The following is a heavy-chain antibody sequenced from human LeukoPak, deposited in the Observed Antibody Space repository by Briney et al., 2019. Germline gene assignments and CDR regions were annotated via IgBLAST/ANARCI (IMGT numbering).Heavy chain of an antibody. D-gene: IGHD2-15*01. CDR1: GFTFSNYD. CDR2: ISGRSNYI. Sequence: GGSLRLSCVASGFTFSNYDMNWVRQAPGEGLEWVSFISGRSNYIYYADSVKGRFTISRDNAKNSLFLQMNSLRAEDTAVYYCARVLRYCSGGNCYSGGLGYMDVWGKGTTVTISS. CDR3: ARVLRYCSGGNCYSGGLGYMDV. J-gene: IGHJ6*03. V-gene: IGHV3-21*04.